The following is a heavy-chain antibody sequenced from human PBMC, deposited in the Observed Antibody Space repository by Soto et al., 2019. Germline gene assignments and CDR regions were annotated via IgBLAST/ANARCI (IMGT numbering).Heavy chain of an antibody. CDR2: INLDGSEK. CDR1: GFTFSSNW. V-gene: IGHV3-7*01. J-gene: IGHJ4*02. D-gene: IGHD6-6*01. CDR3: SKYLGYSSSSASDY. Sequence: EVQLVESGGGLVQPGGSLRLSCAASGFTFSSNWMSWVRQAPGKGLEWVANINLDGSEKYYVDSVKGRFTISRDNAKNSLYLQMNSLIAEDTAVYYCSKYLGYSSSSASDYWGQGSLVTVSS.